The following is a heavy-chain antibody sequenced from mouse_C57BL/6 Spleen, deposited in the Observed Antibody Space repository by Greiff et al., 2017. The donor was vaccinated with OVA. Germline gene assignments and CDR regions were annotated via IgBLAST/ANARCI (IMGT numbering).Heavy chain of an antibody. CDR1: GYAFSSSW. V-gene: IGHV1-82*01. Sequence: VKLMESGPELVKPGASVKISCKASGYAFSSSWMNWVKQRPGKGLEWIGRIYPGDGDTNYNGKFKGKATLTADKSSSTAYMQLSSLTSEDSAVYFCARMGDDGYYYAMDYWGQGTSVTVSS. CDR3: ARMGDDGYYYAMDY. CDR2: IYPGDGDT. D-gene: IGHD2-3*01. J-gene: IGHJ4*01.